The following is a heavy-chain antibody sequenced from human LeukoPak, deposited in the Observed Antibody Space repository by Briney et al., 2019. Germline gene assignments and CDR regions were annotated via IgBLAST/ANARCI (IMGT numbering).Heavy chain of an antibody. V-gene: IGHV3-9*01. Sequence: GGSLRLSCAASGFTFDDYAIYWVRQAPGKGLEWVSGISWNSGSIGYADSVKGRFTISRDNAKNSLYLQMNSLRAEDTALYYCAREDPLDYYYYMDVWGNGTTVTVSS. CDR3: AREDPLDYYYYMDV. J-gene: IGHJ6*03. CDR2: ISWNSGSI. CDR1: GFTFDDYA.